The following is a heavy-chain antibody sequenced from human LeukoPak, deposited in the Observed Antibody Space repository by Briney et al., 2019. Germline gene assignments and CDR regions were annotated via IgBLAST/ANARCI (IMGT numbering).Heavy chain of an antibody. V-gene: IGHV4-34*01. CDR3: ARTHSRLNWFDP. J-gene: IGHJ5*02. D-gene: IGHD6-13*01. CDR2: INHSGST. Sequence: SETLSLTCAVYGGSFSGYYWSWIRQPPGKGLEWIGEINHSGSTNYNPSLKSRVTISVDTSKNQFSLKLSSVTAADTAVYYCARTHSRLNWFDPWGQGTLVTVSS. CDR1: GGSFSGYY.